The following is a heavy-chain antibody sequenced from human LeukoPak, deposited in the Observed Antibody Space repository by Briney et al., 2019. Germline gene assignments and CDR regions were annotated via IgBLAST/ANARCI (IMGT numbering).Heavy chain of an antibody. J-gene: IGHJ4*02. CDR2: ISYDGSNK. V-gene: IGHV3-30*04. D-gene: IGHD3-9*01. Sequence: PGGSLRLSCAASGFTFSSYATHWVRQAPGKGLEWVAVISYDGSNKYYADSVKGRFTISRDNSKNTLYLQMNSLRAEDTAVYYCAGSGEDYDILTGSYYFDYWGQGTLVTVSS. CDR3: AGSGEDYDILTGSYYFDY. CDR1: GFTFSSYA.